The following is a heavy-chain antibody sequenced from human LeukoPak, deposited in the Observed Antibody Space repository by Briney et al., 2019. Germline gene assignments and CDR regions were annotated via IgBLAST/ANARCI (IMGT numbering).Heavy chain of an antibody. CDR2: IRSKANSYAT. D-gene: IGHD6-19*01. CDR1: GFTFSGSA. J-gene: IGHJ4*02. CDR3: TRQALYSSGWYMSTY. V-gene: IGHV3-73*01. Sequence: PGGSLRLSCAASGFTFSGSAMHWVRQASGEGLEWVGRIRSKANSYATAYAASVKGRFTISRDDSKNTAYLQMNSLKTEDTAVYYCTRQALYSSGWYMSTYWGQGTLVTVSS.